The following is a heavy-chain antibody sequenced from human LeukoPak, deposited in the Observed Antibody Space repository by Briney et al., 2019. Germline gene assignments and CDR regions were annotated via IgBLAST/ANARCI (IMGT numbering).Heavy chain of an antibody. CDR1: GGSISSYY. D-gene: IGHD5-12*01. CDR2: IYYSGST. CDR3: ARDRSGYEYYYYYMDV. V-gene: IGHV4-59*01. Sequence: SETLSLTCTVSGGSISSYYWSWLRQPPGKGLEGIGYIYYSGSTNYNPSLKSRVTISVDTSKNQFPLKLSSVTAADTAVYYCARDRSGYEYYYYYMDVWGKGTTVTVSS. J-gene: IGHJ6*03.